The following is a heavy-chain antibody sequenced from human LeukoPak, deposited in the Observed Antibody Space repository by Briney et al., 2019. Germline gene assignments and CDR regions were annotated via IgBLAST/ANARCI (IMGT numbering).Heavy chain of an antibody. Sequence: GGSLRLSCAAAGFTFRSYDMSWVRQAPGKGLEWVSTFSAGGGTTYYADSVKGRFTISRDNSKSTLYLQMHGLTAEDTALYYCARRLVTAGVTDFFDYWGHGTLVSVSS. J-gene: IGHJ4*01. CDR1: GFTFRSYD. V-gene: IGHV3-23*01. CDR3: ARRLVTAGVTDFFDY. D-gene: IGHD6-13*01. CDR2: FSAGGGTT.